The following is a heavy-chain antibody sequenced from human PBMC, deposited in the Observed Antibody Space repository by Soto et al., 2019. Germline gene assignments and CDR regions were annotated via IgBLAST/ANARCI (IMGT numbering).Heavy chain of an antibody. CDR2: IIPILGIA. D-gene: IGHD2-15*01. CDR1: VYTFTGYY. CDR3: ARDIGDCSGDSCYGLDP. Sequence: SVKVSCKASVYTFTGYYIHWVRQTPGQGLEWMGRIIPILGIANYAQKFQGRVTITADKSTSTAYMQLSSLRSEDTAVYYCARDIGDCSGDSCYGLDPWVQRTQVTVSS. J-gene: IGHJ5*02. V-gene: IGHV1-69*04.